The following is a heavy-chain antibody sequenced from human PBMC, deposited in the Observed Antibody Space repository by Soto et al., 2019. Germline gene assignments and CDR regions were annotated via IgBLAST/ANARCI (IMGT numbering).Heavy chain of an antibody. Sequence: GGSLRLSCAAFGFTFSSYSMNWVRQAPGKGLEWVSYISSSSSTIYYADSVKGRFTISRDNAKNSLYLQMNSLRAEDTAVYYCARDRVAAAGIGWFDPWGQGTLVTVSS. J-gene: IGHJ5*02. CDR2: ISSSSSTI. D-gene: IGHD6-13*01. CDR1: GFTFSSYS. V-gene: IGHV3-48*01. CDR3: ARDRVAAAGIGWFDP.